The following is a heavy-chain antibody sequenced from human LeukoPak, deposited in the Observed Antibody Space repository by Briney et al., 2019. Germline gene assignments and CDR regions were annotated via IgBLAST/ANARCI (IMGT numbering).Heavy chain of an antibody. V-gene: IGHV4-34*01. Sequence: SETPSLTCAVYGGSFGGYYWSWIRQPPGKGLEWIGEINHSGSTNYNPSLKSRVTISVDTSKNQFSLKLSSVTAADTAVYYCARRRITMVRGVIIKFPLDYWGQGTLVTVSS. CDR2: INHSGST. D-gene: IGHD3-10*01. J-gene: IGHJ4*02. CDR1: GGSFGGYY. CDR3: ARRRITMVRGVIIKFPLDY.